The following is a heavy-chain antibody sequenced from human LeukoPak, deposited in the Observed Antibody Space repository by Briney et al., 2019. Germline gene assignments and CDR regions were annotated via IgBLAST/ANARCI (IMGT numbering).Heavy chain of an antibody. J-gene: IGHJ5*02. CDR2: INHSGST. Sequence: TPSETLSLTCAVYGGSFSGYYWSWIRQPPRKGLEWIGEINHSGSTNYNPSLKSRVTISVDTSKNQFSLKLSSVTAADTAVYYCARLGYCSSTSCPVDPWGQGTLVTVSS. V-gene: IGHV4-34*01. D-gene: IGHD2-2*01. CDR1: GGSFSGYY. CDR3: ARLGYCSSTSCPVDP.